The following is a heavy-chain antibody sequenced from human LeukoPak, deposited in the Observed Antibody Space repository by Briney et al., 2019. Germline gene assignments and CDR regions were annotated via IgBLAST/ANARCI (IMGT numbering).Heavy chain of an antibody. CDR1: GDSISTSHYY. Sequence: SETLSLTCTVSGDSISTSHYYWGWIRQPPGKGLEWIGSIYYSGSTNYNPSLKSRVTISVDTSKNQFSLKLSSVTAADTAVYYCARLASSSPGAFDIWGQGTMVTVSS. V-gene: IGHV4-39*07. CDR2: IYYSGST. J-gene: IGHJ3*02. CDR3: ARLASSSPGAFDI. D-gene: IGHD6-13*01.